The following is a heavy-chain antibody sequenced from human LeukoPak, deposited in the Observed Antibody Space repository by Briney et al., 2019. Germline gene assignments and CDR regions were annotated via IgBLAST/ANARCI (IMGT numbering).Heavy chain of an antibody. J-gene: IGHJ3*02. Sequence: GGSLRLSCAGSRFTFSSYSMNWVRQAPGKGLEWVSYINSGSSTIYYADSVKGRFTISRDNAKNSLYLQMNSLRGEDTAVYYCARDGVEVAGTRRAFDIWGQGTMVTVSS. CDR2: INSGSSTI. CDR1: RFTFSSYS. CDR3: ARDGVEVAGTRRAFDI. V-gene: IGHV3-48*01. D-gene: IGHD6-19*01.